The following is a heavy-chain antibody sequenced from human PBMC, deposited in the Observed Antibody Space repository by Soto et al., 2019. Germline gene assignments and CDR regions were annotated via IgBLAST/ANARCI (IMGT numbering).Heavy chain of an antibody. D-gene: IGHD6-13*01. Sequence: GGSLRLSCAASGFTFSNAWMSWVRQAPGKGLEWVGRIKSKTDGGTTDYAAPGKGRFTISREDLTNTLYMQMNSLKTEDTAFYYCTTDSQFGSWYSVPGYYYMDVWGKGTTVTVSS. CDR1: GFTFSNAW. J-gene: IGHJ6*03. CDR3: TTDSQFGSWYSVPGYYYMDV. V-gene: IGHV3-15*01. CDR2: IKSKTDGGTT.